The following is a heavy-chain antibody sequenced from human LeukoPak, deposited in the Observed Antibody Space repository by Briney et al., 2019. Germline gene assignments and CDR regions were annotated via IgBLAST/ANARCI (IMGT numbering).Heavy chain of an antibody. CDR2: IIPIFSTA. J-gene: IGHJ5*02. V-gene: IGHV1-69*05. D-gene: IGHD2-21*01. Sequence: SVKVSCKASGGTFSSYAISWVRQAPGQGLEWMGRIIPIFSTANYAQKFQGRVTITTDESTSTAHMELSSLRSEDTAVYYCARCGTYCGGDWFDPWGQGTLVTVSS. CDR3: ARCGTYCGGDWFDP. CDR1: GGTFSSYA.